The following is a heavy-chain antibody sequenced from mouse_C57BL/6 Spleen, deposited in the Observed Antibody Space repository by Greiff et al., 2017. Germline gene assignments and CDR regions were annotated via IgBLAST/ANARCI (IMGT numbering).Heavy chain of an antibody. D-gene: IGHD3-3*01. CDR3: ATREAVAGFSY. V-gene: IGHV2-9*01. J-gene: IGHJ3*01. CDR1: GFSFTSYG. Sequence: QVQLKESGPGLVAPSQSLSITCNVSGFSFTSYGVDWVRQPPGRGLEWLGVIWGGGSTNYNYALMSRLSIHKDNSKSQVFLKMNSLQTDDTAMYYCATREAVAGFSYSSQGTLVTVSA. CDR2: IWGGGST.